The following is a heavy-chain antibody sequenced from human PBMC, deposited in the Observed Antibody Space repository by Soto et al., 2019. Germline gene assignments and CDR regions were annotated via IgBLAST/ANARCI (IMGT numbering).Heavy chain of an antibody. D-gene: IGHD6-19*01. J-gene: IGHJ6*02. CDR3: TFLAGHYYYYGMDV. CDR1: GFTFSSYA. V-gene: IGHV3-23*01. Sequence: GGSLRLSCAASGFTFSSYAMSWVRQAPGKGLEWVSAISGSGGSTYYADSVKGQFTISRDNSKNTLNLQMNSLRAEDTAVYKCTFLAGHYYYYGMDVWGQGTTVTVSS. CDR2: ISGSGGST.